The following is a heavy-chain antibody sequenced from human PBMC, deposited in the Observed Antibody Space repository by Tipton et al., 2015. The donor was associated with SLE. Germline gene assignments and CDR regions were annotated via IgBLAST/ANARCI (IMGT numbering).Heavy chain of an antibody. CDR2: IYTSGVT. Sequence: TLSLTCSVSGGSVSGYFWSWVRQPAGKRLEGMGRIYTSGVTNYNPALKSRVTMSVDTSKNQFSLKLSSVTAADTAVYYCARVKGSGKRNWFDPWGQGTLVTVSS. D-gene: IGHD3-10*01. V-gene: IGHV4-4*07. CDR1: GGSVSGYF. CDR3: ARVKGSGKRNWFDP. J-gene: IGHJ5*02.